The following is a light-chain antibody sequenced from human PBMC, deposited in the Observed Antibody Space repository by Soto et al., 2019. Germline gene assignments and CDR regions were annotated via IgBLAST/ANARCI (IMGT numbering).Light chain of an antibody. CDR1: SSDVGGYNY. Sequence: QSALTQPPSASGSPGQSVTISCTGTSSDVGGYNYVSWYQQHPGKAPKLMIYEVNKRPSGVPDRFSDSKSGKTASLTVTGLQAEDEADYYCSSYGGTNTLVVFGGGTKLTVL. CDR2: EVN. J-gene: IGLJ2*01. CDR3: SSYGGTNTLVV. V-gene: IGLV2-8*01.